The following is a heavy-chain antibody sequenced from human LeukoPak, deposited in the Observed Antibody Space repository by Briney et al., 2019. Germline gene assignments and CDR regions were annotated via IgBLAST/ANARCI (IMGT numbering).Heavy chain of an antibody. Sequence: EGSLRLSCAASGFTFSSYWMSWVRQAPGKGLEWVANIKQDGSEKYYVDSVKGRFTISRDNAKNSLYLQMNSLRAEDAAVYYCARLGGGHSSSWYDAFDIWGQGTMVTVSS. CDR2: IKQDGSEK. CDR1: GFTFSSYW. V-gene: IGHV3-7*01. D-gene: IGHD6-13*01. CDR3: ARLGGGHSSSWYDAFDI. J-gene: IGHJ3*02.